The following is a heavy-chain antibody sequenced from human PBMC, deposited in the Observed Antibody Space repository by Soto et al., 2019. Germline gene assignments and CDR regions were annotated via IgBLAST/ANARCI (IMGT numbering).Heavy chain of an antibody. V-gene: IGHV4-4*02. J-gene: IGHJ4*02. CDR2: IYHSGST. Sequence: PSETLCLTCAVSGGSISSSNWWSWVRQPPGKGLEWIGEIYHSGSTNYNPSLKSRVTISVDTSKNQFSLMLSSVTAADTAVYYCARGGTQGYCSGGSCYIPSYWGQGTLVTVSS. D-gene: IGHD2-15*01. CDR3: ARGGTQGYCSGGSCYIPSY. CDR1: GGSISSSNW.